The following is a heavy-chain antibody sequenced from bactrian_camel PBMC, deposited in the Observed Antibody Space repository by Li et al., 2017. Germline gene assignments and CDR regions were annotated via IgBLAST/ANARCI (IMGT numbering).Heavy chain of an antibody. CDR2: ISSDGPT. CDR1: GYHYNVLC. CDR3: AADRWEGYGSGSCDY. V-gene: IGHV3S55*01. J-gene: IGHJ4*01. Sequence: HVQLVESGGGSVQAGGSLRLSCSASVSGYHYNVLCLAWFRQAPGKEREFVARISSDGPTYYSDSVKGRFTISQDNWKNTLYLQMTNLKHEDTAMYYCAADRWEGYGSGSCDYWGRGTQVTVS. D-gene: IGHD3*01.